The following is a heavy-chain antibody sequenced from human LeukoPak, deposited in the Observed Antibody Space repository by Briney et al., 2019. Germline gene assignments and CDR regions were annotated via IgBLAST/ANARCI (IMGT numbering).Heavy chain of an antibody. Sequence: PGGSLRLSCAASGFTFDNYAMTWVRQAPGKGLEWVSAIRVSDGYTYYADSVQGRFIISRDKSRNTVSLQINSLTGDDTALYYCARVAGSYSIRPFDFWGQGTVVLVSS. CDR2: IRVSDGYT. CDR3: ARVAGSYSIRPFDF. V-gene: IGHV3-23*01. J-gene: IGHJ4*02. D-gene: IGHD1-26*01. CDR1: GFTFDNYA.